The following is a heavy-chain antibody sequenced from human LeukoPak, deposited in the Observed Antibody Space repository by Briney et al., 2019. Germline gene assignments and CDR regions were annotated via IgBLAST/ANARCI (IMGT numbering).Heavy chain of an antibody. CDR2: IRYDGSNK. CDR3: AKDGWLQPRDYFDY. CDR1: GFTFSSHG. V-gene: IGHV3-30*02. J-gene: IGHJ4*02. Sequence: GGSLRLSCVASGFTFSSHGMHWVRQAPGKGLEWVAFIRYDGSNKYYADSVKGRFTISRDNSKNTLYLQMNSLRAEDTAVYYCAKDGWLQPRDYFDYWGQGTLVTVSS. D-gene: IGHD5-24*01.